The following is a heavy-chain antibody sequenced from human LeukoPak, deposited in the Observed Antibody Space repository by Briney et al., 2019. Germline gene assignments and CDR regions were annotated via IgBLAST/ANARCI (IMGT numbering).Heavy chain of an antibody. J-gene: IGHJ4*02. CDR3: ARGAPRERSSVNFDY. CDR1: SGSISTADW. Sequence: SETLSLTCAVSSGSISTADWWSWLRQSPEKGLEWIGEVHRNGNTNYIPSLRGRVAISIDNSKSQFSLNLRSVTAADTAVYYCARGAPRERSSVNFDYWGQGTLVTVSS. D-gene: IGHD3-10*01. V-gene: IGHV4-4*02. CDR2: VHRNGNT.